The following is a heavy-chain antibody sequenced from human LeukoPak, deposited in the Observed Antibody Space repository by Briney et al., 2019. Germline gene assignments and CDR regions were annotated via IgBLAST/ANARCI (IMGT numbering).Heavy chain of an antibody. Sequence: GASVKVSCKASGYTFTSYGISWVRQAPGQGLEWMGWISAYNGNTNYAQKVQGRVSMTTDTSTSTAYMELRSLRSDDTAVYYCARGFDSSRGWFGFDYWGQGTLVTVSS. CDR1: GYTFTSYG. V-gene: IGHV1-18*01. J-gene: IGHJ4*02. CDR3: ARGFDSSRGWFGFDY. CDR2: ISAYNGNT. D-gene: IGHD6-19*01.